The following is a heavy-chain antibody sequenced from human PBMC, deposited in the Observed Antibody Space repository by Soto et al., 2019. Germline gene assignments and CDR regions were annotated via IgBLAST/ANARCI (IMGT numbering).Heavy chain of an antibody. D-gene: IGHD2-15*01. CDR2: IWYDGSNK. CDR1: GFTFSSYG. V-gene: IGHV3-33*01. J-gene: IGHJ2*01. CDR3: ARDSLYCSGGSCYSLHWYFDL. Sequence: QVQLVESGGGVVQPGRSLRLSCAASGFTFSSYGMHWVRQAPGKGLEWVAVIWYDGSNKYYADSVKGRFTISRDNSKNTLYLQMNSLRADETAVYYCARDSLYCSGGSCYSLHWYFDLWGRGTLVTVSS.